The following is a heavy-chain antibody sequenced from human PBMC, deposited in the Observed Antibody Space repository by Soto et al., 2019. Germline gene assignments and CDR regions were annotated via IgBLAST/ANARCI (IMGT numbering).Heavy chain of an antibody. V-gene: IGHV1-69*12. Sequence: QVQLEQSGAEVKKPGSSVKVSCKASGGTFRTAAVSWVRQAPGQGLEWMGGIMPVFRTPDYAQKFHGRVTITADESTSTAYMELGGLRSDDTAVYYCARDNDRPQLGGNYYYILDVWGQGTTITVSS. D-gene: IGHD2-8*01. CDR2: IMPVFRTP. J-gene: IGHJ6*02. CDR3: ARDNDRPQLGGNYYYILDV. CDR1: GGTFRTAA.